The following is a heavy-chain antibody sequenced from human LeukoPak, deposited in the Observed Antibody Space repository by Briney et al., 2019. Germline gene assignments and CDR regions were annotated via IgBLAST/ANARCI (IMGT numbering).Heavy chain of an antibody. CDR2: IHYSGST. J-gene: IGHJ6*03. Sequence: SETLSLTCTVSGGSINSYYWSWIRQPPGKGLQWIGCIHYSGSTNYNPSLKSRVTISVDTSKNQFSLKLSSVTAADTAVCYCARAAGGFYYYYMDVWGKGTTVTISS. V-gene: IGHV4-59*01. CDR1: GGSINSYY. D-gene: IGHD3-10*01. CDR3: ARAAGGFYYYYMDV.